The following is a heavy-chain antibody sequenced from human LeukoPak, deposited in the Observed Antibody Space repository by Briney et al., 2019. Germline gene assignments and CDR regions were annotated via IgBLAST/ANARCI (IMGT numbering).Heavy chain of an antibody. V-gene: IGHV4-34*01. Sequence: PSETLSLTCAVYGGSFSGYYWSWIRQPPGKGLEWIGESNHSGSTNYNPSLKSRVTISVDTSKNQFSLKLSSVTAADTAVYYCARGLTYYDILTGEDDWGQGTLVTVSS. CDR1: GGSFSGYY. D-gene: IGHD3-9*01. CDR2: SNHSGST. CDR3: ARGLTYYDILTGEDD. J-gene: IGHJ4*02.